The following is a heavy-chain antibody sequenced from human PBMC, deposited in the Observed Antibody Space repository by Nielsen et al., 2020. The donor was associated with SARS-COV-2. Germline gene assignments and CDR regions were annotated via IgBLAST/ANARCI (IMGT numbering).Heavy chain of an antibody. J-gene: IGHJ3*01. Sequence: VGPAPGKGLEWVADINPDGREKFYVDSVKGRFTISRDNAKNSMSLQMNSLRVEDTAVYYCARDWSRAADVWGQGTMVTVSS. CDR2: INPDGREK. V-gene: IGHV3-7*01. D-gene: IGHD2-15*01. CDR3: ARDWSRAADV.